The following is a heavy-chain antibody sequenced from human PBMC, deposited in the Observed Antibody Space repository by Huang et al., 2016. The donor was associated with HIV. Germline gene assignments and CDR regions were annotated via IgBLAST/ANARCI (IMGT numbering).Heavy chain of an antibody. J-gene: IGHJ3*02. CDR2: ISSSGGSM. Sequence: EVQLVESGGGLAQPGGSLRLSYAVSGFTFSSRTMNWVRQATGKGLGWVSSISSSGGSMFDADSMKGRLTISRDNAKNSLYLQMNSLRAEDTAVYFCARFGSYYYGSGSYLDAFDIWGQGTMVTVSS. V-gene: IGHV3-48*01. CDR3: ARFGSYYYGSGSYLDAFDI. D-gene: IGHD3-10*01. CDR1: GFTFSSRT.